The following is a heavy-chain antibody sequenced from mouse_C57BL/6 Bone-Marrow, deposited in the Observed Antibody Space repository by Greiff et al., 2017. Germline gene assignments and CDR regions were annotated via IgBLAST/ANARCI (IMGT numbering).Heavy chain of an antibody. Sequence: EVHLVESGPELVKPGASVKMSCKASGYTFTDYNMHWVKQSHGKSLEWIGYINPNNGGTSYNQKFKGKVTLTVNKSSSTAYMEIRSLTSEDSAVYYCAKKLAFDYWGQGTTLTVSS. CDR2: INPNNGGT. D-gene: IGHD4-1*01. V-gene: IGHV1-22*01. J-gene: IGHJ2*01. CDR1: GYTFTDYN. CDR3: AKKLAFDY.